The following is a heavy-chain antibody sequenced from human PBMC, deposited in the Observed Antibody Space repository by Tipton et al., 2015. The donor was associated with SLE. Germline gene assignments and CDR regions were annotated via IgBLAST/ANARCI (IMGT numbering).Heavy chain of an antibody. V-gene: IGHV4-59*11. CDR2: IYFSGST. Sequence: TLSLTCSVSGGSINSHYWIWIRQPPGKGLEYIGNIYFSGSTNYNPSLKSRVTISIDTSKGQVSLKLTSVTAADTAVYYCATSVYSSNYFGSFDLWGQGTMVTVSS. CDR3: ATSVYSSNYFGSFDL. J-gene: IGHJ3*01. D-gene: IGHD6-13*01. CDR1: GGSINSHY.